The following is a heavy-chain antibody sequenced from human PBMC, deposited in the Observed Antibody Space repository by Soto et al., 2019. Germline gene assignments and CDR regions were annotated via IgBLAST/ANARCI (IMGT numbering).Heavy chain of an antibody. J-gene: IGHJ6*02. V-gene: IGHV4-4*02. CDR3: ARLFIDYYYYGMDV. CDR2: IYHSGST. D-gene: IGHD3-16*02. CDR1: GGSISSSNW. Sequence: QVQLQESGPGLVKPSETLSLTCAVSGGSISSSNWWSWVRQSPGKGLEWIGEIYHSGSTNYNPSLKSRVTISVDKSKSQFSLKLSSVIAADTAVYYCARLFIDYYYYGMDVWGQGTTVTVSS.